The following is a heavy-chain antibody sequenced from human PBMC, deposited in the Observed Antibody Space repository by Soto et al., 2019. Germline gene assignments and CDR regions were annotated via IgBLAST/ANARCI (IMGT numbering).Heavy chain of an antibody. CDR1: GFTFSSYG. CDR2: ISYDGSNK. D-gene: IGHD2-21*02. Sequence: GGSLRLSCAASGFTFSSYGMHWVRQAPGKGLEWVAVISYDGSNKYYADSVKGRFTISRDNSKNTLYLQMNSLRAEDTAVFYCAKDADPYCGGDCYSWVNWYFDLWGRGTLVTVSS. V-gene: IGHV3-30*18. J-gene: IGHJ2*01. CDR3: AKDADPYCGGDCYSWVNWYFDL.